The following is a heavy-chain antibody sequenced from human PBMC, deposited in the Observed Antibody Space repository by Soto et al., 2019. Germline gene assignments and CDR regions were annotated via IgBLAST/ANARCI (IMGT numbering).Heavy chain of an antibody. J-gene: IGHJ5*02. V-gene: IGHV1-2*02. CDR3: ARDGVRWLHGWFDP. Sequence: QVQLVQSGAEVKKPGASVKVSCKASGYTFTGYYMHWVRQAPGQGPEWMGWINPNSGGANYAQKFQGRVTMTRDTPISTAYMELRRLRSADTAVYYCARDGVRWLHGWFDPWGKGPLVTVSS. CDR2: INPNSGGA. CDR1: GYTFTGYY. D-gene: IGHD5-12*01.